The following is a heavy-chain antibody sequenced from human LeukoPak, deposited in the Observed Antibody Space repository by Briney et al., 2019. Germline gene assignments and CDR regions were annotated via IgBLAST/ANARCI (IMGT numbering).Heavy chain of an antibody. D-gene: IGHD6-19*01. CDR3: ARGYSNGWYHDY. Sequence: ASVKVSCKASGYTFTSYAIHWVRQAPGQRLEWMGWIDSDKGNTKYPQEFQGRVTFTRDTSASTVYMELSSLRSEDMAIYYCARGYSNGWYHDYWGQGTPVIVSS. J-gene: IGHJ4*02. CDR1: GYTFTSYA. CDR2: IDSDKGNT. V-gene: IGHV1-3*03.